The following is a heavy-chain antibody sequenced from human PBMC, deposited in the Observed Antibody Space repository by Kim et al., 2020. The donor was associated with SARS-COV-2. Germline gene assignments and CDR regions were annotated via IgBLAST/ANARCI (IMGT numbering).Heavy chain of an antibody. J-gene: IGHJ4*02. V-gene: IGHV1-3*01. CDR1: GYTFTRNG. CDR3: AREVYSTSWYSFDY. Sequence: ASVKVSCKASGYTFTRNGIHWVRQAPGQRLEWMGWIIPDNGNTKYSQKFQGRVTITRDTSASTAYMELNSLISEDTAVYYCAREVYSTSWYSFDYWGQGTLVTVSS. D-gene: IGHD6-13*01. CDR2: IIPDNGNT.